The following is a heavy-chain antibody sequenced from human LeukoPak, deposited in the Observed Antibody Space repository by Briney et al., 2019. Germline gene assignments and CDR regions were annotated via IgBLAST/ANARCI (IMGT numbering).Heavy chain of an antibody. CDR2: LNSDGTTI. CDR3: IVFGDSNH. V-gene: IGHV3-74*01. Sequence: GGSLRLSCVASGFTFSGYWMHWVRQAPGMGLVWVSRLNSDGTTINYADSVKGRFTISRDTSKNTLYLQINSLRVEDTAVYYCIVFGDSNHWGQGTLVTVSS. J-gene: IGHJ5*02. D-gene: IGHD4-17*01. CDR1: GFTFSGYW.